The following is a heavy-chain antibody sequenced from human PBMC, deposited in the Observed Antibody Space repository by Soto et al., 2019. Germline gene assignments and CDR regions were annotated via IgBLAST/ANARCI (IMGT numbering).Heavy chain of an antibody. CDR2: IYYRGTT. CDR1: GGSISSSSYY. D-gene: IGHD2-15*01. J-gene: IGHJ4*02. CDR3: ARGTQVAATPLFDY. V-gene: IGHV4-39*07. Sequence: KPSETLSLTCTVSGGSISSSSYYWGWIRQPPGKGLEWIGNIYYRGTTYYNPSLKSRVTISVDTSKNQFSLKLSSVTAADTAVYYCARGTQVAATPLFDYWGQGTLVTVSS.